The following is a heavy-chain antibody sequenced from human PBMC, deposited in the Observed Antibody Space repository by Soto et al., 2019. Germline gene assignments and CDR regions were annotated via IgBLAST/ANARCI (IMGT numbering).Heavy chain of an antibody. J-gene: IGHJ5*02. CDR1: GGSISSGGYY. D-gene: IGHD2-2*01. CDR2: IYYSGST. Sequence: SETLSLTCTVSGGSISSGGYYWSWIRQHPGKGLEWIGYIYYSGSTYYNPSLKSRVTISVDTSKNQFSLKLSSVTAADTAVYYCARDRECCSSTSCYVSGPFCGWFDPWGQGTLVTVSS. CDR3: ARDRECCSSTSCYVSGPFCGWFDP. V-gene: IGHV4-31*03.